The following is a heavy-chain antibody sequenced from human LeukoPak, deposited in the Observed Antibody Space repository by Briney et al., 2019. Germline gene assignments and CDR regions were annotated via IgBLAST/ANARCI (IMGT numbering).Heavy chain of an antibody. J-gene: IGHJ5*02. V-gene: IGHV1-2*02. CDR2: INPNSGGT. CDR3: ARDSSRRYFSPRISWFDP. D-gene: IGHD3-9*01. CDR1: GGTFSSYA. Sequence: ASVKVSCKASGGTFSSYAISWVRQAPGQGLEWMEWINPNSGGTNYAQKFQGRVTMTRDTSISTAYMELSRLRSDDTAVYYCARDSSRRYFSPRISWFDPWGQGTLVTVSS.